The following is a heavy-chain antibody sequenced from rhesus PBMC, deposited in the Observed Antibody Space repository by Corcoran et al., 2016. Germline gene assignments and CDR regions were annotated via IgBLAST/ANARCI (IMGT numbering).Heavy chain of an antibody. CDR1: GYSISSVYD. J-gene: IGHJ5-2*01. Sequence: QVQLQESGPGLVKPSGTLSLTCAVSGYSISSVYDWGWIRQPPGKGLEYIGYINNRGSTYYNPSLKSRVTISKDTSKNQFSLKLSSVTAADTAVYYCARRDFWGQGVLVTVSS. CDR2: INNRGST. V-gene: IGHV4-99*01. CDR3: ARRDF.